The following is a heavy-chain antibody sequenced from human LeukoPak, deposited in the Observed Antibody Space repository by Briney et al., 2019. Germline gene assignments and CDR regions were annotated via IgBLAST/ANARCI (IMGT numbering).Heavy chain of an antibody. D-gene: IGHD4-23*01. CDR3: AKTDPSTTVAKRWSRYAFDI. V-gene: IGHV3-23*01. CDR2: ISGSGGST. J-gene: IGHJ3*02. CDR1: GITLSNYA. Sequence: GGSLRLSCAVAGITLSNYAMSWVRQAPGKGLEWVSAISGSGGSTYYADSVKGRFTISRDNSKNTLYLQMNSLRAEDTAVYYCAKTDPSTTVAKRWSRYAFDIWGQGTMVTVSS.